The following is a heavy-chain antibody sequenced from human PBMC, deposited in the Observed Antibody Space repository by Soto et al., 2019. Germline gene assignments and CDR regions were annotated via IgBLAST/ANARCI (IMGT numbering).Heavy chain of an antibody. CDR1: GGSISSGGYS. CDR3: ARVNVTLDF. J-gene: IGHJ4*02. CDR2: IYHSGST. V-gene: IGHV4-30-2*01. D-gene: IGHD2-21*02. Sequence: PSETLSLTCAVSGGSISSGGYSLSWIRQPPGKGLEWIGYIYHSGSTYYNPSLKSRVTISVDRSKNRVSLELRSVTAADTAVYYCARVNVTLDFWGQGTLVTVSS.